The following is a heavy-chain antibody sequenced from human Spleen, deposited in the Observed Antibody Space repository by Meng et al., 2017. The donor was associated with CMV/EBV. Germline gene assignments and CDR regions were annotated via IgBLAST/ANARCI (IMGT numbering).Heavy chain of an antibody. J-gene: IGHJ4*02. CDR3: AKAPYSGGFDS. CDR1: GFTFSKCG. CDR2: IWYDGSEE. D-gene: IGHD3-10*01. Sequence: GESLKISYTASGFTFSKCGMHWVRQAPGKGLEWVAVIWYDGSEEYYADNVKGRFTISRDNYRHMLYLQMNNLRAEDTAVYYCAKAPYSGGFDSWGQGTLVTVSS. V-gene: IGHV3-33*03.